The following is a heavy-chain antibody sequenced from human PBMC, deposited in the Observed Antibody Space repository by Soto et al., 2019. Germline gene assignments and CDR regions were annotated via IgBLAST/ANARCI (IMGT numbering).Heavy chain of an antibody. CDR1: GFTFSSYG. D-gene: IGHD3-22*01. CDR2: IWYDGSNK. J-gene: IGHJ4*02. CDR3: ARDRYYDSSGYFSYYFDY. V-gene: IGHV3-33*01. Sequence: QVQLVESGGGVVQPGRSLRLSCAASGFTFSSYGMHWVRQAPGKGLEWVAVIWYDGSNKYYADSVKGRFTISRDNSKNPLYLQMNSLRAEDTAVYYCARDRYYDSSGYFSYYFDYWGQGTLVTVSS.